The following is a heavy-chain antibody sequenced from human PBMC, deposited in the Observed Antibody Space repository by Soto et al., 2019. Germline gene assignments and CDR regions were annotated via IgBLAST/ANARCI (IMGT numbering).Heavy chain of an antibody. V-gene: IGHV3-21*01. CDR3: ARFRIRDGNRYIHDGMDV. CDR2: IYGSGTYI. Sequence: EVQLVESGGGLVKPGGSLRLSCAASGFTFTDYSFNWVRQAPGKGLEWVSSIYGSGTYIYYTDSVKGRFTISRDNAMNSLYLQLNSRRAEDTAVYYCARFRIRDGNRYIHDGMDVWGQGTTVTVSS. J-gene: IGHJ6*02. D-gene: IGHD5-18*01. CDR1: GFTFTDYS.